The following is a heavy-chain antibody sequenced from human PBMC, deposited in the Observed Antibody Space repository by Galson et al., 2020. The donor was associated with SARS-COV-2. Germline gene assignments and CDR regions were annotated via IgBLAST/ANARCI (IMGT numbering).Heavy chain of an antibody. V-gene: IGHV3-66*04. J-gene: IGHJ4*02. Sequence: TGGSLRLSCAVSGFTVSSNYMSWVRQAPGKGLEWVSVIYSDSSTYYADSVKGRFAISRDNSKNTVYLQMNSLRAEDTAVYYCARLTGRRSSGWFWHDYWGQGSLVTVSS. CDR1: GFTVSSNY. D-gene: IGHD6-19*01. CDR3: ARLTGRRSSGWFWHDY. CDR2: IYSDSST.